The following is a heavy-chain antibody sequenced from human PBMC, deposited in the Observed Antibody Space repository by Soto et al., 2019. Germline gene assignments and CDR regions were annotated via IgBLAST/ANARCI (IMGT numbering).Heavy chain of an antibody. CDR3: ASKQYPGSYYMDV. CDR2: IIPIFGTA. V-gene: IGHV1-69*13. Sequence: ASVKVSCKASGVTFSSYAISWVRQAPGQGLEWMGGIIPIFGTANYAQKFQGRVTITADESTSTAYMELSSLRSEDTAVYYCASKQYPGSYYMDVWGKGTTVTVSS. D-gene: IGHD2-2*01. J-gene: IGHJ6*03. CDR1: GVTFSSYA.